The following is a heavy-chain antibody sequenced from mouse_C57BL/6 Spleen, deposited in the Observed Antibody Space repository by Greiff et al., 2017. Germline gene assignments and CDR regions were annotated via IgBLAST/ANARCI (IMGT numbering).Heavy chain of an antibody. CDR1: GFTFSSYA. Sequence: DVMLVESGEGLVKPGGSLKLSCAASGFTFSSYAMSWVRQTPEKRLEWVAYISSGGDYIYYADTVKGRFTIARDNARNTLYLQMSSLKSEDTAMYYCTRDLLLGDYFDYWGQGTTLTVSS. CDR3: TRDLLLGDYFDY. V-gene: IGHV5-9-1*02. D-gene: IGHD2-10*01. J-gene: IGHJ2*01. CDR2: ISSGGDYI.